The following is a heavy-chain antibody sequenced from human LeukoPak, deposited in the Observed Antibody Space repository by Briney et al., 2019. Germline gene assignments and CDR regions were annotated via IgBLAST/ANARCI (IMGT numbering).Heavy chain of an antibody. D-gene: IGHD3-3*01. CDR3: TTLSYYDFWSGYYMDY. CDR1: GFTFSNAW. CDR2: IKGKTDGGTT. J-gene: IGHJ4*02. V-gene: IGHV3-15*01. Sequence: GGSLRLSCAASGFTFSNAWMSWVRQAPGKGLEWVGRIKGKTDGGTTDYAAPVKGRFTISRDDSKNTLYLQMNSLKTEDTAVYYCTTLSYYDFWSGYYMDYWGQGTLVTVSS.